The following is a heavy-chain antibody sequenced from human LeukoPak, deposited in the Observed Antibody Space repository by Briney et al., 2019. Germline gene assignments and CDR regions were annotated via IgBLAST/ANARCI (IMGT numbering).Heavy chain of an antibody. CDR2: IYYTGST. CDR1: GGSISSSTYF. J-gene: IGHJ5*02. CDR3: ARLAYHGSASYPILWSWFDP. V-gene: IGHV4-39*01. D-gene: IGHD3-10*01. Sequence: PSETLSLTCTVSGGSISSSTYFWGWTRQPPGEGLEWIGSIYYTGSTYYNPSLKSRVTTSVDTSKNQFSLMLSSVTAADTAVYYCARLAYHGSASYPILWSWFDPWGQGTLVTVSS.